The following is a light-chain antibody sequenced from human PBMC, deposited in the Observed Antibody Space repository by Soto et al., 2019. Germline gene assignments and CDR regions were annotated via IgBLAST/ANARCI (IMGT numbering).Light chain of an antibody. Sequence: QSVLTQPPSASGSPGQSVTISCTGTSSDVGAYIFVSWYQQRPGKAPKLMIYDVNRRPSGVPDRFSGSKSGNTASLTVSGLQAEDEADYYCVSFAGGTYVFGTGTKVTVL. CDR2: DVN. CDR3: VSFAGGTYV. CDR1: SSDVGAYIF. V-gene: IGLV2-8*01. J-gene: IGLJ1*01.